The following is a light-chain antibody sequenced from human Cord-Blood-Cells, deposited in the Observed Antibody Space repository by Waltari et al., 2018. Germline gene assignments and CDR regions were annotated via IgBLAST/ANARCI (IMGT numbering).Light chain of an antibody. Sequence: DIQMTQSPSTLSASVGDRVTITCRASQSISSWLAWYQQKPGKAPKLLIYDASSLESGVPSRFSGSGSGTHFTLTISSLQPDDFATYFCQQYNSYSWTFGQGTKVEIK. J-gene: IGKJ1*01. CDR3: QQYNSYSWT. CDR2: DAS. CDR1: QSISSW. V-gene: IGKV1-5*01.